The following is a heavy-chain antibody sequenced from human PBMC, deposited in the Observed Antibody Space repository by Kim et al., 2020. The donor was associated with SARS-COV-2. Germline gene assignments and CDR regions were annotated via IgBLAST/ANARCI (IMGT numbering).Heavy chain of an antibody. CDR2: ISWNSGSI. Sequence: GGSLRLSCAASGFTFDDYAMHWVRQAPGKGLEWVSGISWNSGSIGYADSVKGRFTISRDNAKNSLYLQMNSLRAEDTALYYCAKESHEVGIVGASPWDYWGQGTLVTVSS. D-gene: IGHD1-26*01. J-gene: IGHJ4*02. V-gene: IGHV3-9*01. CDR1: GFTFDDYA. CDR3: AKESHEVGIVGASPWDY.